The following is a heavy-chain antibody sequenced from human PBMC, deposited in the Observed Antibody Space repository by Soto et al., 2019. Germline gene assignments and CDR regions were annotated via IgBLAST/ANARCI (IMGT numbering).Heavy chain of an antibody. D-gene: IGHD3-10*01. CDR3: ARELSGSLPH. CDR2: INPNSGGT. V-gene: IGHV1-2*04. J-gene: IGHJ4*02. Sequence: ASVKVSCKASGYTFTGYYMHWVRQAPGQGLEWMGWINPNSGGTNYAQKLQGWVTMTRDTSINTAYMELSRLRSDDTAVYYCARELSGSLPHWGKGTLVTVSS. CDR1: GYTFTGYY.